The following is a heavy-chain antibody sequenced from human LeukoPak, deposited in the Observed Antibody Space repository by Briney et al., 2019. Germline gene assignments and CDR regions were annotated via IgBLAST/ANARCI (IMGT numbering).Heavy chain of an antibody. CDR1: GYTFTNYG. CDR3: ARPDSGGYFLFDS. CDR2: INPYNGNT. V-gene: IGHV1-18*01. D-gene: IGHD3-22*01. J-gene: IGHJ4*02. Sequence: ASAKVSCKASGYTFTNYGISWVRQAPGQGLEWMGWINPYNGNTNYALKLQGRATVTTDTSTSTAYMELRSLRSDDTAVYYCARPDSGGYFLFDSWGQGTLVTVSS.